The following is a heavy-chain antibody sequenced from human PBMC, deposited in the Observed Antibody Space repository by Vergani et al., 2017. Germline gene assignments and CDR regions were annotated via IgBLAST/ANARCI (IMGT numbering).Heavy chain of an antibody. V-gene: IGHV1-69*01. Sequence: QVPLVQPGAEVKKPGASLKVSCKASGYTFTSYYMHWVRQAPGQGLEWMGGIIPIFCTTNYAQKFQGRVTITADESTSTAYMELSSLRSDDTAVYYCASTAGDYDILTGYSSIDDWSQGTLVTVSS. J-gene: IGHJ4*02. CDR2: IIPIFCTT. CDR3: ASTAGDYDILTGYSSIDD. D-gene: IGHD3-9*01. CDR1: GYTFTSYY.